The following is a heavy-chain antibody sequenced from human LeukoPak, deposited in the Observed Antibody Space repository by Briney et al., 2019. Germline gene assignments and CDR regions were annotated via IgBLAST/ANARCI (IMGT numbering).Heavy chain of an antibody. D-gene: IGHD3-16*01. CDR3: ARGGGLPLFDY. CDR2: IYYSGST. V-gene: IGHV4-59*12. Sequence: SETLSLTCTVSGGSISSYYWSWIRQPPGKGLEWIGYIYYSGSTNYNPSLKSRVTISVDTSKNQFSLKLSSVTAADTAVYYCARGGGLPLFDYWGKGPLVTVSS. J-gene: IGHJ4*02. CDR1: GGSISSYY.